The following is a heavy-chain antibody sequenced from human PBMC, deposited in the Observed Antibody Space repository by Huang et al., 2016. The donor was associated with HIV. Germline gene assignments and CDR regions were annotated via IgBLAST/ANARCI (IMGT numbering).Heavy chain of an antibody. V-gene: IGHV3-30*02. CDR1: GFTFGRFG. D-gene: IGHD3-3*01. Sequence: QVQLVESGGGVVQPGGSLRLSCTASGFTFGRFGMHWVRQAPGKGLEWLAFIRYDGNNYYYADSVGGRFTISRDNSKDTLYLQMNRLRPDDSAVYYCAKDLTYTFGRHFDYWGRGTLVTVSS. CDR3: AKDLTYTFGRHFDY. J-gene: IGHJ4*02. CDR2: IRYDGNNY.